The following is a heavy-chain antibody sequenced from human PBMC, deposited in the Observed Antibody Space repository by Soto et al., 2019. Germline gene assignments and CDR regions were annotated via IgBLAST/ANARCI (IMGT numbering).Heavy chain of an antibody. J-gene: IGHJ4*02. V-gene: IGHV3-48*02. Sequence: EVQLVESGGGLVQPGGSLRLSCAASRFTFSSYSMNWVRQAPGKGLEWVSYISSSSSTIYYADSVKGRFTISRDNAKNSLYLQMNSLRDEDTAVYYCARAGYYDFQIGLDYWGQGTLVTVSS. CDR3: ARAGYYDFQIGLDY. CDR2: ISSSSSTI. CDR1: RFTFSSYS. D-gene: IGHD3-3*01.